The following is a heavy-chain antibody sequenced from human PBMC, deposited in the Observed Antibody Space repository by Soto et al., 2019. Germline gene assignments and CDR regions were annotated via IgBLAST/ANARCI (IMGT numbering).Heavy chain of an antibody. V-gene: IGHV4-59*08. CDR2: IFYSGST. Sequence: QVQLQESGPGLVKPSETLSLTCTVSGGSISSYYWSWIRQPPGKGLEWIGYIFYSGSTNYNPSLKSRVTISVDTSKNQFPLKLGSVAAADTAVYYCASRYGGAFDIWGQGTMVTVSS. J-gene: IGHJ3*02. D-gene: IGHD4-17*01. CDR1: GGSISSYY. CDR3: ASRYGGAFDI.